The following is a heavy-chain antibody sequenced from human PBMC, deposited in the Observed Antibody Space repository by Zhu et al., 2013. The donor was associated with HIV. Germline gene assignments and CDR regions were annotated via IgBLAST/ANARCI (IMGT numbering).Heavy chain of an antibody. CDR2: FIPIFGTP. J-gene: IGHJ6*02. D-gene: IGHD4-17*01. Sequence: QVQLVQSGAEVKKPGSSVKVSCKASGGTLSRHTITWVRQAPGQGLEWMGEFIPIFGTPNYAQKFQDRLTITADKFTNTAYMELSSLRSEDTAVYYCAGDHRDYSDSNYYFVLDVWGQGTTVTVSS. V-gene: IGHV1-69*14. CDR3: AGDHRDYSDSNYYFVLDV. CDR1: GGTLSRHT.